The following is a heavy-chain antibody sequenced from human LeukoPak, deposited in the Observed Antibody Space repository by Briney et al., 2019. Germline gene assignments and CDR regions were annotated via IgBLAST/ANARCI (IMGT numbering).Heavy chain of an antibody. D-gene: IGHD7-27*01. J-gene: IGHJ4*02. CDR1: GFTFSSYA. CDR2: IYSGGSV. CDR3: ATSHIHGDRFNY. V-gene: IGHV3-23*01. Sequence: GGSLRLSCAASGFTFSSYAMSWVRQAPGKGLEWVSAIYSGGSVYYADSVKGRFTISRGSSKNTMSLQMNNVRAEDMAVYYCATSHIHGDRFNYWGQGALVTVSS.